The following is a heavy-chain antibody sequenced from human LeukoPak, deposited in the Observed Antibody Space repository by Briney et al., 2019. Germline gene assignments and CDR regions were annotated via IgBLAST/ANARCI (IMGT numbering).Heavy chain of an antibody. J-gene: IGHJ5*02. Sequence: SETLSLTCTVSGGSISSYYWSWIRQPAGKGLEWIGRIYTSGSTNYNPSLKSRVTMSVDTSKNQFSLKLSSVTAADTAVYYCARGESLWFGELSWFDPWGQGTLVTVSS. CDR3: ARGESLWFGELSWFDP. V-gene: IGHV4-4*07. CDR2: IYTSGST. D-gene: IGHD3-10*01. CDR1: GGSISSYY.